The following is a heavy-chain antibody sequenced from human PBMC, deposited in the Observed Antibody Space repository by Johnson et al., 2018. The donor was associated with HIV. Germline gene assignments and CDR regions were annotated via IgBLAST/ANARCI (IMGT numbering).Heavy chain of an antibody. CDR1: GFALSHYA. J-gene: IGHJ3*02. D-gene: IGHD3-16*01. CDR3: ACLAHDAFDI. V-gene: IGHV3-30*04. Sequence: QVQLVESGGGVVQPGRSLRLSCAASGFALSHYAMHWVRQAPGKGLEWLAIISYDGSNKYYADSVKGRFTISRDNSKNTLYLQMNSLRAEDTAVYYCACLAHDAFDIWGQGTMVTVSS. CDR2: ISYDGSNK.